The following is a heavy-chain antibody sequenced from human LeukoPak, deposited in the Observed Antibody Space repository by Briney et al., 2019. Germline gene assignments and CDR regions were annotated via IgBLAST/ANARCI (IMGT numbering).Heavy chain of an antibody. D-gene: IGHD3-10*01. CDR1: GFTFSSYW. J-gene: IGHJ4*02. V-gene: IGHV3-74*01. CDR3: ARDASGSRPNY. Sequence: GGSLRLSCAASGFTFSSYWMHWVRQAPGKGLAWVSRINTDGSSTNYADSVRGRFTLSRDNSKNTLYLRMSGLRAEDTAVYYCARDASGSRPNYWGQGTLVTVTS. CDR2: INTDGSST.